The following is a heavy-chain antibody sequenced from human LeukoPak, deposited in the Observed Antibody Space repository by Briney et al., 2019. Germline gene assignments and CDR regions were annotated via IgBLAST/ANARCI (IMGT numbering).Heavy chain of an antibody. CDR2: ISSSSSTI. Sequence: GGSLRLSCAASGFTFSSYSMNWVRQAPGKGLEWVSYISSSSSTIYYADSVKGRFTISRDNAKNSLYLQMNSLRDKDTAVYYCARNYDFWSGYRYFDYWGQGTLVTVSS. J-gene: IGHJ4*02. D-gene: IGHD3-3*01. V-gene: IGHV3-48*02. CDR1: GFTFSSYS. CDR3: ARNYDFWSGYRYFDY.